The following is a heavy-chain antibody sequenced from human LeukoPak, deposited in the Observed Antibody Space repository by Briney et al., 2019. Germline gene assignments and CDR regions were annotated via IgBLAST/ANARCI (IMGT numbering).Heavy chain of an antibody. CDR3: ARGLRRRYYDSSGYYYAFDI. V-gene: IGHV4-34*01. J-gene: IGHJ3*02. D-gene: IGHD3-22*01. CDR1: GGSFSGYY. CDR2: INHSGST. Sequence: SETLSLTCAVYGGSFSGYYWSWIRQPPGKGLEWIGEINHSGSTNYNPSLKSRVTISVDTSKNQFSLKLSSVTAADTAVYYCARGLRRRYYDSSGYYYAFDIWGQGTMVTVSS.